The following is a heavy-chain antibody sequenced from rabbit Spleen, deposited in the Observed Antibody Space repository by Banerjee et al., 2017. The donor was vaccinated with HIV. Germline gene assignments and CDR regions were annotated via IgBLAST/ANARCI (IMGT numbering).Heavy chain of an antibody. CDR1: GFSFSSSYY. CDR2: IYSGSGNT. CDR3: ARDLVAVIGWNFNL. J-gene: IGHJ4*01. D-gene: IGHD1-1*01. Sequence: QEQLVESGGGLVKPEGSLTLTCTASGFSFSSSYYMCWVRQAPGKGLEWIACIYSGSGNTYYASWAKGRFTISKTSSTTVTLQMNSLTAADTATYFCARDLVAVIGWNFNLWGPGTLVTVS. V-gene: IGHV1S45*01.